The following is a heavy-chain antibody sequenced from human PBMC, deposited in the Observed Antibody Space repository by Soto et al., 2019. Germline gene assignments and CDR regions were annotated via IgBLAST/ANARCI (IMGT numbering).Heavy chain of an antibody. D-gene: IGHD6-19*01. CDR3: AKASGSGWPFFDS. J-gene: IGHJ4*02. CDR2: ISGSGGST. CDR1: GFTFSIYA. V-gene: IGHV3-23*01. Sequence: GGSLRLSCAASGFTFSIYAMSWVRQAPGKGLEWVSSISGSGGSTYYADSVNGRFTFSRDNSKSTLFLQMSSLTADDTALYYCAKASGSGWPFFDSWGQGTLVTVSS.